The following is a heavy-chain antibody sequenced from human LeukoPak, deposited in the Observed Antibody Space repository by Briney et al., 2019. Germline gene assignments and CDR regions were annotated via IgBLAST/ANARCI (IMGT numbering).Heavy chain of an antibody. CDR1: GGSISSSSYY. D-gene: IGHD1-26*01. Sequence: SETLSLTCTVSGGSISSSSYYWGWIRQPPGKGLEWIGSIYYSGSTYYNPSLKSRVTISVDTSKNQFSLKLSSVTAADTAVYYCARYSGSYTWHYFDYWGQGTLVTVSS. J-gene: IGHJ4*02. CDR3: ARYSGSYTWHYFDY. CDR2: IYYSGST. V-gene: IGHV4-39*01.